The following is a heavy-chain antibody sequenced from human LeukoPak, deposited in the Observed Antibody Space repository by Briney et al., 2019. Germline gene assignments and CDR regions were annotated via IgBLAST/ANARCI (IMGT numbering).Heavy chain of an antibody. D-gene: IGHD2-2*01. V-gene: IGHV5-51*01. J-gene: IGHJ6*02. Sequence: GESLKISCKGSGYIFTNYWIGWVRQMPGKGLEWMGIIYPGDSDTRYSPSFEGQVTISADKSISTAYLQWSSLKAPDTAMYYCARQRQHQRTYYYGMDVWGQGTTVTVSS. CDR3: ARQRQHQRTYYYGMDV. CDR2: IYPGDSDT. CDR1: GYIFTNYW.